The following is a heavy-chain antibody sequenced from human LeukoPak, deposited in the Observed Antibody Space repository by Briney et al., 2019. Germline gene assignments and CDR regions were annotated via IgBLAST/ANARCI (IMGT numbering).Heavy chain of an antibody. V-gene: IGHV1-46*01. J-gene: IGHJ3*02. CDR3: AREGSQGPSEYYDSSGDAFDI. CDR2: INPNGGST. D-gene: IGHD3-22*01. Sequence: ASVKVSCKASGYTFTSYYMHWVRQAPGQGLEWMGIINPNGGSTSYAQKVQGKVTMTRDTSTSTVYMELSSLRSEDTAVYYCAREGSQGPSEYYDSSGDAFDIWGQGTMVTVSS. CDR1: GYTFTSYY.